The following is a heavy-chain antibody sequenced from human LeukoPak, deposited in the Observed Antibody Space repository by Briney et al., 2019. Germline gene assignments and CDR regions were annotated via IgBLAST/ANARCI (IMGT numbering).Heavy chain of an antibody. J-gene: IGHJ4*02. CDR3: TTAPGPFDY. V-gene: IGHV3-15*01. Sequence: GVLRLSCEASGFTFSSYWMSWVRQAPGKGLEWVGRIKSKTDGGTTDYAAPVKGRFTISRDDSKNTLYLQMNSLKTEDTAVYYCTTAPGPFDYWGQGTLVTVSS. CDR1: GFTFSSYW. CDR2: IKSKTDGGTT.